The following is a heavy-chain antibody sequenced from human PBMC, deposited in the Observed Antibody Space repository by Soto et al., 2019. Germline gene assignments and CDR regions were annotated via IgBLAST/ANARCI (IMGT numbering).Heavy chain of an antibody. CDR3: VRSALPGEVTTSLTFDY. CDR2: INPNSSGT. V-gene: IGHV1-2*04. Sequence: GASVKVSCKASGYTFTGYYMHWVRQAPGQGLEWKGWINPNSSGTNYAQKIKGWGTITRDTSISTDYMELSRLRSDDTAVYYCVRSALPGEVTTSLTFDYWGQGTLVTVSS. J-gene: IGHJ4*02. CDR1: GYTFTGYY. D-gene: IGHD5-12*01.